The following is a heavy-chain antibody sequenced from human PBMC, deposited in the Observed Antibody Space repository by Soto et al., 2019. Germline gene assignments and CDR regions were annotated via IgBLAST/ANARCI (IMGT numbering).Heavy chain of an antibody. CDR2: IGGSGIIT. D-gene: IGHD4-17*01. CDR1: GFPFSSYA. CDR3: AKDPNGDYVGAFDS. V-gene: IGHV3-23*01. J-gene: IGHJ4*02. Sequence: GGSLRLSCAASGFPFSSYAMSWVRQAPGKGLEWVSSIGGSGIITYYTDSVKGRFTISRDNSGNTLFLHMNSLRADDTAVYYCAKDPNGDYVGAFDSWGQGTLVTVSS.